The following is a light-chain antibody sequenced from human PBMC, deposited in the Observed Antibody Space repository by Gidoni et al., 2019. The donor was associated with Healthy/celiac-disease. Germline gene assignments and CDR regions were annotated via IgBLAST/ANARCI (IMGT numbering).Light chain of an antibody. V-gene: IGKV4-1*01. CDR2: WAS. Sequence: DLLRTQSPDSLAVSLGERATTNCKSSQSVLYSSNNKNYLAWYQQKPGQPPKLLIYWASTRESGVPDRFSGSGSGTDFTLTISSLQAEDVAVYYCQQYYSTPLTFGGGTKVEIK. CDR1: QSVLYSSNNKNY. J-gene: IGKJ4*01. CDR3: QQYYSTPLT.